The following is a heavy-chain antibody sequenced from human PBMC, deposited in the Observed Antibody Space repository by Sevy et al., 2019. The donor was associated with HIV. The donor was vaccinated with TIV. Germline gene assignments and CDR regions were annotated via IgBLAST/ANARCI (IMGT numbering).Heavy chain of an antibody. CDR3: ANFGGGSISTRDN. Sequence: GGSLRLSCAASGFSFSSYEMSWVRQAPGKGLEWVSGIYPSGDSTFYADSVKGRFTISRDNSQGTLYLQMNSLGADDQALIYWANFGGGSISTRDNWGRGTLVTVSS. J-gene: IGHJ4*02. CDR2: IYPSGDST. V-gene: IGHV3-23*01. CDR1: GFSFSSYE. D-gene: IGHD3-16*01.